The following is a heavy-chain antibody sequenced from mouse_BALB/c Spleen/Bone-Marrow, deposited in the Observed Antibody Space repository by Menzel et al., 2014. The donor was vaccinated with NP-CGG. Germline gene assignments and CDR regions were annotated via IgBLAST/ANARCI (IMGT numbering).Heavy chain of an antibody. Sequence: QVQLKQSGAELVKPGASVKMSCKASGYTFTSYWMHWVKQGPGQGLEWIGVIDPSDSYTSYNQKFKGKATLTVDTSSSTAYMQLSSLTSEDSAVYYCTRGDYDWYFDVWGAGTTVTVSS. V-gene: IGHV1S127*01. D-gene: IGHD2-4*01. CDR1: GYTFTSYW. CDR2: IDPSDSYT. CDR3: TRGDYDWYFDV. J-gene: IGHJ1*01.